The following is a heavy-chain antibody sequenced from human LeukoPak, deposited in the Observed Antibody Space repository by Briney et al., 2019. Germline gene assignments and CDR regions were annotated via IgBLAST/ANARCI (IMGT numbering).Heavy chain of an antibody. CDR2: IYTSGST. D-gene: IGHD3-22*01. Sequence: SETLSLTCTVSGGSISSYYWSWIRQPAGKGLEWIGRIYTSGSTNYNPSLKSRVTMSVDTSKNQFSLKLSSVTAADTAVYYCARDLYSSGYHYEDYAFDIWGQGTMVTVSS. CDR3: ARDLYSSGYHYEDYAFDI. CDR1: GGSISSYY. V-gene: IGHV4-4*07. J-gene: IGHJ3*02.